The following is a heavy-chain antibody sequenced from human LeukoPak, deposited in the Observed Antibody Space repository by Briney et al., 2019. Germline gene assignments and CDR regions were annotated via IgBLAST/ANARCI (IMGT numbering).Heavy chain of an antibody. CDR1: GFTFSSYW. J-gene: IGHJ4*02. Sequence: GGSLRLSCAASGFTFSSYWMHWVRQAPGKGLVWVSRINTDGSNTSYADSVKGRFTISRDNAKNTLYLQMNSLRAEDTAVYYCARNSGSYPGSFDYWGQGTLVTVSS. CDR3: ARNSGSYPGSFDY. D-gene: IGHD1-26*01. CDR2: INTDGSNT. V-gene: IGHV3-74*01.